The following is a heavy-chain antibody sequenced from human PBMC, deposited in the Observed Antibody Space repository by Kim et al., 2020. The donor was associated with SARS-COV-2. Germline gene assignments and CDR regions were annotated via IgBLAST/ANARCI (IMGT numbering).Heavy chain of an antibody. Sequence: SETLSLTCTVSGGSISSSSYYWGWIRQPPGKGLEWIGSIYYSGSTYYNPSLKSRVTISVDTSKNQFSLKLSSVTAADTAVYYCARQGIVVVPAAMRYYGMDVWGQGTTVTVSS. J-gene: IGHJ6*02. V-gene: IGHV4-39*01. CDR3: ARQGIVVVPAAMRYYGMDV. D-gene: IGHD2-2*01. CDR2: IYYSGST. CDR1: GGSISSSSYY.